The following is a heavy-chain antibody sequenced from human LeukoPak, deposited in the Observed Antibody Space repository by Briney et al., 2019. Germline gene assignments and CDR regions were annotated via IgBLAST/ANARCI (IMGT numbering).Heavy chain of an antibody. J-gene: IGHJ4*02. V-gene: IGHV3-7*01. D-gene: IGHD3-22*01. CDR3: ARAPRDYYDSSGYWSY. CDR1: GFTFSSYW. Sequence: GGSLRLSCAASGFTFSSYWMSWVRQAPGKGLEWVANIKQDGSEKYYVGSVKGRFTISRDNAKNSLYLQMNSLRAEDTAVYYCARAPRDYYDSSGYWSYWGQGTLVTVSS. CDR2: IKQDGSEK.